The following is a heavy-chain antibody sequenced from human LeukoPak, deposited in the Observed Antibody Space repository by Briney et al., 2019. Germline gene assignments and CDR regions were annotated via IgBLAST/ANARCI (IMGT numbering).Heavy chain of an antibody. Sequence: ASVNVSFKVSSYTLTELSMHWVRQAPGKGPEWMGGFDPEDGEKIYVQKSQGRVIMTEDTSTDTAYMELSSLRSEDTAVYYCATLPTDYYDSSGYLDYWGQGTLVTVAS. V-gene: IGHV1-24*01. CDR2: FDPEDGEK. J-gene: IGHJ4*02. D-gene: IGHD3-22*01. CDR1: SYTLTELS. CDR3: ATLPTDYYDSSGYLDY.